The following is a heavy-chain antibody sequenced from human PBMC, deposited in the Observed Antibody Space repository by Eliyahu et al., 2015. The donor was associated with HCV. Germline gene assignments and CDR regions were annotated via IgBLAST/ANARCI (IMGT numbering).Heavy chain of an antibody. V-gene: IGHV4-30-4*08. Sequence: QVQLQESGPGLVKPSQTLSLXCXVSGGSISXGDYYWXWIRQPPGKGLEWIGCIYYSGGTYYNPSLKSRVTISVDTSKNQFSLKLSSVTAADTAVYYCARGVVVVAATLIFDYWGQGTLVTVSS. J-gene: IGHJ4*02. CDR1: GGSISXGDYY. CDR2: IYYSGGT. D-gene: IGHD2-15*01. CDR3: ARGVVVVAATLIFDY.